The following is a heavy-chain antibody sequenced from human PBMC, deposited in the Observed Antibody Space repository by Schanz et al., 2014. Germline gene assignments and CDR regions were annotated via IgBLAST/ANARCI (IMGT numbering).Heavy chain of an antibody. CDR3: ARAPTAYCSDTSCLGTPFDY. CDR1: GYTFTDYG. D-gene: IGHD2-2*01. Sequence: QVQLVQSGAEVKKPGSSMKVSCKASGYTFTDYGVIWVRQAPGQGLEWMGRIIPILGIANYAQKFQDRVTVTRDTSRSTVYMELSSLRSEDTAVYYCARAPTAYCSDTSCLGTPFDYWSQGTLVTVSS. J-gene: IGHJ4*02. V-gene: IGHV1-69*02. CDR2: IIPILGIA.